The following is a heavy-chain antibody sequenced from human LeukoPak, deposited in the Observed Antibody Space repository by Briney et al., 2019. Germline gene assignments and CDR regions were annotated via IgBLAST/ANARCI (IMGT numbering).Heavy chain of an antibody. CDR3: ARGGSNTWPPLDY. Sequence: ASVKVSCKASGYTFTNYYMHWVRQAPGQGLEWMGIINPSGGSTSYARKFQGRVTMTRDTSTNTVYMDLSSLRSADTAVYYCARGGSNTWPPLDYWGRGTLVTVSS. CDR1: GYTFTNYY. J-gene: IGHJ4*02. D-gene: IGHD2-15*01. V-gene: IGHV1-46*01. CDR2: INPSGGST.